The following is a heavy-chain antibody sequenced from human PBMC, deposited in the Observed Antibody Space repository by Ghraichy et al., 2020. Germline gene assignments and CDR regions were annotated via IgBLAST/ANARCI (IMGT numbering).Heavy chain of an antibody. J-gene: IGHJ6*02. D-gene: IGHD1-14*01. Sequence: GGSLRLSCAASGFTFSSYWMSWVRQAPGKGLEWVANIKQDGSEKYYVDSVKGRFTISRDNAKNSLYLQMNSLRAEDTAVYYCARDIQGPPDPYYYYYYGMDVWGQGTTVTVSS. CDR3: ARDIQGPPDPYYYYYYGMDV. V-gene: IGHV3-7*01. CDR2: IKQDGSEK. CDR1: GFTFSSYW.